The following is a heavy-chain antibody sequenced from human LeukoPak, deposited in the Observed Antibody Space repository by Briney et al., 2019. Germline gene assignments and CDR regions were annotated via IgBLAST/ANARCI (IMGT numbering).Heavy chain of an antibody. CDR2: INPNSGGT. Sequence: GASVKVSCKASGYTFTGYYMHWVRQAPGQGLEWMGWINPNSGGTNYAQKFQGRVTMTRDTSISTAYMELRSLRSDDTAVYYCARDRGTGTSDYFDYWGQGTLVTVSS. CDR1: GYTFTGYY. CDR3: ARDRGTGTSDYFDY. D-gene: IGHD1-1*01. V-gene: IGHV1-2*02. J-gene: IGHJ4*02.